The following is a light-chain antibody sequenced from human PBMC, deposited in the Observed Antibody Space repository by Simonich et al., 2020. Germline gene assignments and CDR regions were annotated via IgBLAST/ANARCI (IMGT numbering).Light chain of an antibody. CDR1: SSDVGGYNY. CDR2: EVS. Sequence: QSALTQPPSASGSPGQSVTISCTGTSSDVGGYNYVSWYQPHPGKAPTRMIYEVSKRPSGVPDRFSGSKSGNTASLTVSGLQAEDEADYYCSSYAGSNNLVFGGGTKLTVL. V-gene: IGLV2-8*01. CDR3: SSYAGSNNLV. J-gene: IGLJ2*01.